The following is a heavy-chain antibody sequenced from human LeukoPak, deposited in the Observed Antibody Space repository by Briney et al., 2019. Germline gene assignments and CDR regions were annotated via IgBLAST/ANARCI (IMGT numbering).Heavy chain of an antibody. CDR3: AKVDEWWLAAYFDY. J-gene: IGHJ4*02. CDR1: GFTVSRNY. CDR2: IESDGRT. D-gene: IGHD2-15*01. V-gene: IGHV3-66*01. Sequence: GGSLRLSCAASGFTVSRNYIPWVRQAPGRGLEWVAHIESDGRTYYAEIAKGRFTVSKDNSKNTVFLQMNSLRAEDTAVYYCAKVDEWWLAAYFDYWGQGTLVTVSS.